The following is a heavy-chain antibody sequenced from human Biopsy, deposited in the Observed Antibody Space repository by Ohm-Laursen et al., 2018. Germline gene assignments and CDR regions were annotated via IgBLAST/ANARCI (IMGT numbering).Heavy chain of an antibody. CDR3: ARDALGGGSYRFFY. CDR2: IIPIFGTA. D-gene: IGHD1-26*01. V-gene: IGHV1-69*13. Sequence: SVKVSCNASGGTFQKNGVTWVRQAPGQGLEWMGGIIPIFGTANYAQKFQGRVTITADESTSTAYMELSSLRSDDTAVYYCARDALGGGSYRFFYWGQGSLVTVSS. J-gene: IGHJ4*02. CDR1: GGTFQKNG.